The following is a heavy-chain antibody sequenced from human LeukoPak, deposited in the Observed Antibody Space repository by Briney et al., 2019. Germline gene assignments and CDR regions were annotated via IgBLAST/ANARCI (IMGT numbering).Heavy chain of an antibody. CDR3: AALGITMVGGV. CDR1: GFTFSSYE. CDR2: ISSSGSTI. J-gene: IGHJ6*04. V-gene: IGHV3-48*03. Sequence: GGSLRLSCAASGFTFSSYEMNWVRQAPGKGLEWVSYISSSGSTIYYADSVKGGFTISRDKAKNSLYLQMKRLRDEETPVYYCAALGITMVGGVWGKGTTVTISS. D-gene: IGHD3-10*02.